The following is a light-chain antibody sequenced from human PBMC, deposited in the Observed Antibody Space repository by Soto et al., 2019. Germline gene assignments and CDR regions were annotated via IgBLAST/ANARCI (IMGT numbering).Light chain of an antibody. Sequence: VLTQSPATLSLPPGERATLSCKASQTVSNYLAWYQQKPGQAPRLLIDGASSRATGIPARFSGSGSGTDFTLTISSLEPEDFAVYYCQQRYNWPLTFGQGTKVDIK. CDR2: GAS. J-gene: IGKJ1*01. CDR3: QQRYNWPLT. CDR1: QTVSNY. V-gene: IGKV3-11*01.